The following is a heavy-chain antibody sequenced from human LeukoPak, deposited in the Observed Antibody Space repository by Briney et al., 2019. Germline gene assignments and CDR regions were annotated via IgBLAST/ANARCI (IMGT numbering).Heavy chain of an antibody. CDR1: GGSFSGYY. CDR3: ARAELGSGWSYYYYYYGMDV. D-gene: IGHD6-19*01. J-gene: IGHJ6*02. Sequence: SGTLSLTCAVYGGSFSGYYWSWIRQPPGKGLEWIGEINHSGSTNYNPSLKSRVTISVDTSKNQFSLKLSSVTAADTAVYYCARAELGSGWSYYYYYYGMDVWGQGTTVTVSS. CDR2: INHSGST. V-gene: IGHV4-34*01.